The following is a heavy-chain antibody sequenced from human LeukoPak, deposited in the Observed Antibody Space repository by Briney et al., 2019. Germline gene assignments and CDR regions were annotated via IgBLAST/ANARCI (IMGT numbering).Heavy chain of an antibody. CDR1: GFTFSNAW. CDR3: TSLLQQLDNFDY. V-gene: IGHV3-15*01. CDR2: IKSKTDGGTT. J-gene: IGHJ4*02. D-gene: IGHD6-13*01. Sequence: PGGSLRLSCAASGFTFSNAWMSWVRQAPGKGLEWVGRIKSKTDGGTTDYAAPVKGRFTIPRDDSKNTLYLQMNSLKTEDTAVYYCTSLLQQLDNFDYWGQGTLVTVSS.